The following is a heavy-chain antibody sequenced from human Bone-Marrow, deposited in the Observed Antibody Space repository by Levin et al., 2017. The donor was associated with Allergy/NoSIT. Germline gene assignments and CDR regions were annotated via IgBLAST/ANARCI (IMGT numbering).Heavy chain of an antibody. V-gene: IGHV3-23*01. J-gene: IGHJ4*02. CDR1: GFTFSSYA. CDR2: ISGSGGST. CDR3: AKASTVTLYYFDY. D-gene: IGHD4-17*01. Sequence: QTGGSLRLSCAASGFTFSSYAMSWVRQAPGKGLEWVSAISGSGGSTYYADSVKGRFTISRDNSKNTLYLQMNSLRAEDTAVYYCAKASTVTLYYFDYWGQGTLVTVSS.